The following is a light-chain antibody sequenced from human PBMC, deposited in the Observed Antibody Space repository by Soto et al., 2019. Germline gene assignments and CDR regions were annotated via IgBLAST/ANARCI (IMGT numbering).Light chain of an antibody. V-gene: IGLV2-18*02. CDR2: DVT. J-gene: IGLJ1*01. Sequence: QSVLTQPPSVSGSPGQSVAISCSGSSSDVGSNNRVSWYQQSPGTAPKLMIYDVTNRPSGVPDRFSGSKSGNTASLTISGLQAEDEADYYCSSFTNSSTDVFGTGTKLTVL. CDR3: SSFTNSSTDV. CDR1: SSDVGSNNR.